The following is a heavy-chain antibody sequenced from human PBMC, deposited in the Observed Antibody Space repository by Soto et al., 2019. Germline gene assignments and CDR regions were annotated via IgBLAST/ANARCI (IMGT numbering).Heavy chain of an antibody. V-gene: IGHV3-23*01. CDR1: GFTFNNYA. J-gene: IGHJ4*02. CDR2: ISGGGDTT. Sequence: EVQLLESGGGLVQPGGSLRLFCAASGFTFNNYAMTWVRQAPGKGLEWVSAISGGGDTTSYADSVKGRFTVSRDGSKNTVYLEMSSLRAEDTALYYCAKGRGGSGSLTPRVDFWGQGTLVTVSS. D-gene: IGHD3-10*01. CDR3: AKGRGGSGSLTPRVDF.